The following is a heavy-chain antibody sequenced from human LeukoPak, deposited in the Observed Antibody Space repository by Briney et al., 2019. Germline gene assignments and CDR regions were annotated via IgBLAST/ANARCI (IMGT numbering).Heavy chain of an antibody. J-gene: IGHJ6*04. V-gene: IGHV3-15*01. CDR1: GFTFSNAW. CDR2: IKSKTDGGTT. D-gene: IGHD3-10*01. CDR3: TTDLRDYYGSGSYYNPYYYYGMDV. Sequence: TGGSLRLSCAASGFTFSNAWMSWVRQAPGKGLEWVGRIKSKTDGGTTDYAAPVKGRFTISRDDSKNTLYLQMNSLKTEDTAVYYCTTDLRDYYGSGSYYNPYYYYGMDVWGKGTTVTVSS.